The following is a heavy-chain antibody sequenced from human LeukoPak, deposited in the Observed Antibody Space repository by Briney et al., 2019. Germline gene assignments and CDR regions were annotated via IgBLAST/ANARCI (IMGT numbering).Heavy chain of an antibody. CDR3: AKIDYYYDSSGHPADAFDI. CDR2: IVLASGNT. CDR1: GFTFITSA. J-gene: IGHJ3*02. Sequence: SVKVSCKASGFTFITSAMQWVRQARGQRLEWIGWIVLASGNTNYAQNFQERVTITRDMSTNTAYMELNSLRAEDTAVYYCAKIDYYYDSSGHPADAFDIWGQGTMVTVSS. D-gene: IGHD3-22*01. V-gene: IGHV1-58*02.